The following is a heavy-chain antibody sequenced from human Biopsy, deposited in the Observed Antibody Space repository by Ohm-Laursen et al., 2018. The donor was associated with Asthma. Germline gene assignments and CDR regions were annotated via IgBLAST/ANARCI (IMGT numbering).Heavy chain of an antibody. CDR3: ARQKLAAAEGPFDL. V-gene: IGHV4-39*01. CDR1: NGSISSNFYY. CDR2: IHKNGIG. Sequence: SETLSFTCTVSNGSISSNFYYWGWIRQPPGKGLEWVGSIHKNGIGYYKSSLKSRLTISVDTSKNQFSLKVTSVTAADTAVYYCARQKLAAAEGPFDLWGQGTMVTVSS. J-gene: IGHJ3*01. D-gene: IGHD6-13*01.